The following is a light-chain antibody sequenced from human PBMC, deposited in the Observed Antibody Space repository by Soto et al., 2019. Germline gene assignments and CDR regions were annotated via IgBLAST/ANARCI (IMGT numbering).Light chain of an antibody. CDR2: DTS. V-gene: IGKV3-15*01. J-gene: IGKJ4*01. CDR1: QSVSSY. Sequence: EILMTQSPSTLSVSPGERATLSCRASQSVSSYLAWYQQKPGQTPRLLIYDTSIRATGVPARFSGSRSGAEFTLTISSLPSEDFEFYYCQHYVTRPLTFGGGTKVDIK. CDR3: QHYVTRPLT.